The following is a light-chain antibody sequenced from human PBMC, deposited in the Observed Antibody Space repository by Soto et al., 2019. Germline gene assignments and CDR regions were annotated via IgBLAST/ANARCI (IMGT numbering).Light chain of an antibody. CDR1: SSDVGGYNY. V-gene: IGLV2-14*01. J-gene: IGLJ2*01. CDR2: DVS. Sequence: QSALTQPASVSGSPGQSITISCTGTSSDVGGYNYVSWYQQHPGKAPKLMIYDVSNWPSGVSNRFAGSKSGNTASLTISGLQAEDEADYYRSSYTSSSTSVFGGGTKLTVL. CDR3: SSYTSSSTSV.